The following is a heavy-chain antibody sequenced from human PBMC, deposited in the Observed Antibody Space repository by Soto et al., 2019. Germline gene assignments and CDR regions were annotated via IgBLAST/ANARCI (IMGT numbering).Heavy chain of an antibody. CDR3: ARTDFWSGYYSTYYYGMDV. J-gene: IGHJ6*02. Sequence: SETLSLTCTVSGGSISSGDYYWSWIRQPPGKGLEWIGYIYYSGSTYYNPSLKSRVTISVDTSKNQFSLKLSSVTAADTAVYYCARTDFWSGYYSTYYYGMDVWGQGTTVTVSS. V-gene: IGHV4-30-4*01. CDR1: GGSISSGDYY. CDR2: IYYSGST. D-gene: IGHD3-3*01.